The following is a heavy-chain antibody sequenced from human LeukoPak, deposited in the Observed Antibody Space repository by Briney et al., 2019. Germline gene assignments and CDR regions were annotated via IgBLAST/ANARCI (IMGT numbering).Heavy chain of an antibody. D-gene: IGHD1-26*01. V-gene: IGHV1-46*01. CDR3: AREQRGGLSGNLGGLFASYHTYYYMDV. CDR2: INPSDGAT. Sequence: ASVKVSCKASGYTLTTYYIHWVRQAPGQGLEWMGMINPSDGATTYAQKFQGRGTMTRDMSTTTVYMDVRTLRSEDTAVDFCAREQRGGLSGNLGGLFASYHTYYYMDVWGRGTTVTVSS. J-gene: IGHJ6*03. CDR1: GYTLTTYY.